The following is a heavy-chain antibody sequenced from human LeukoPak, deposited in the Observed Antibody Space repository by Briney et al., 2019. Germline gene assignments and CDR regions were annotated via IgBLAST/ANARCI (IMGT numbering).Heavy chain of an antibody. Sequence: GGSLRLSCAASEFTFSIYWMSWVRQAPGKGLEWVANIQENGNEKSYVDSVKGRFTISRDNAKNSRYLQMNSLRAEDTAVYYCARRGVDGALDYWGQGTLVTVSS. CDR3: ARRGVDGALDY. V-gene: IGHV3-7*01. CDR2: IQENGNEK. D-gene: IGHD5-24*01. CDR1: EFTFSIYW. J-gene: IGHJ4*02.